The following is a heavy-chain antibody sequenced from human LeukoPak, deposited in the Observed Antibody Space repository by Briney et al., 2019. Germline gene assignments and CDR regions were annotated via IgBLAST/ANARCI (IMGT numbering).Heavy chain of an antibody. J-gene: IGHJ5*02. CDR1: GFTVSGNY. CDR2: ISSGSTII. V-gene: IGHV3-48*01. CDR3: AKVPRQHDNWFDP. D-gene: IGHD3-9*01. Sequence: GGSLRLSCAASGFTVSGNYMSWVRQAPGKGLEWISYISSGSTIIHYVDSVKGRFTISRDDAKNSLYLQMNSLRAEDTAIYYCAKVPRQHDNWFDPWGQGTLVTVSS.